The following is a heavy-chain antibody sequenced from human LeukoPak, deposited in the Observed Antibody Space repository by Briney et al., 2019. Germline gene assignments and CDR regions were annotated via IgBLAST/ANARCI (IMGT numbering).Heavy chain of an antibody. J-gene: IGHJ4*02. CDR1: GFTFSDYY. CDR2: ISISGSTI. Sequence: ESGGSLRLSCAASGFTFSDYYMSWMRQAPGKGLEWVSYISISGSTISYADSVKGRFTISRYNAKNSLYLQMNSLGAEDTAVYYCARALTYYYDSSGYYPSGYWGQGTLVTVSS. V-gene: IGHV3-11*04. CDR3: ARALTYYYDSSGYYPSGY. D-gene: IGHD3-22*01.